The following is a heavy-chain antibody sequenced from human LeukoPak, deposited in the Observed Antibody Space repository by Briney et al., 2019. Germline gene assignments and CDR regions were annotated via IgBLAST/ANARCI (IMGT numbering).Heavy chain of an antibody. J-gene: IGHJ5*02. D-gene: IGHD3-22*01. V-gene: IGHV4-39*07. CDR1: GGSISSSSYY. CDR2: IYYSGST. CDR3: ARDSAHYYDSSAYYYWFDP. Sequence: PSETPSLTCTVSGGSISSSSYYGGWIRQPPGKGLEWIGSIYYSGSTYYNPSLKSRVTISVDTSKNQFSLKLSSVTAADTAVYYCARDSAHYYDSSAYYYWFDPWGQGTLVTVSS.